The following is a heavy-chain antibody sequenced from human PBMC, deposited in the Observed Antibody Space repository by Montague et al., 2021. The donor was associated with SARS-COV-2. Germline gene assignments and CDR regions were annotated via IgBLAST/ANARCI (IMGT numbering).Heavy chain of an antibody. V-gene: IGHV3-30*04. CDR2: ISHDESNH. Sequence: SLRLSCAASRLPFNGYAMHRVRQAPGKGLKWLTFISHDESNHRYADSVKGRFTISRDNSKNTLYLQMDSLRPEDTAVYYCAREGYRSGSFYIDYWGQGTLVTVSS. J-gene: IGHJ4*01. D-gene: IGHD1-26*01. CDR3: AREGYRSGSFYIDY. CDR1: RLPFNGYA.